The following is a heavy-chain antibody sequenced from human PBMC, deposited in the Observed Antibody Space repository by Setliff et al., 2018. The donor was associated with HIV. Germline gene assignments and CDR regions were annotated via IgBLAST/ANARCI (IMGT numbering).Heavy chain of an antibody. D-gene: IGHD2-15*01. Sequence: GGSLRLSCVVSGFTFSSYAMHWVRQAPGKGLEWVALIRYDGTNKYYEDSLKGRFTISRDNSENTLYLQMNSLRAEDTALYFCAKEGFCSGGSCSFDHWGQGTLVTVSS. CDR2: IRYDGTNK. CDR1: GFTFSSYA. J-gene: IGHJ4*02. V-gene: IGHV3-30*02. CDR3: AKEGFCSGGSCSFDH.